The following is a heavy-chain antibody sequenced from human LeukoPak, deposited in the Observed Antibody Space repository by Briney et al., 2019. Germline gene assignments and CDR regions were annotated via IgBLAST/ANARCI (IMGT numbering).Heavy chain of an antibody. CDR2: ISAYNGNT. J-gene: IGHJ6*02. V-gene: IGHV1-18*01. CDR3: ARDRLYCSGGSCYSYYGMDV. D-gene: IGHD2-15*01. Sequence: ASVKVSCKASGYTFTSYGISWVRQAPGQGLEWMGWISAYNGNTNYAQKLQGRVTMTTDTSTSTAYMELRSLRSDDTAVYYCARDRLYCSGGSCYSYYGMDVWGQGTTVTVSS. CDR1: GYTFTSYG.